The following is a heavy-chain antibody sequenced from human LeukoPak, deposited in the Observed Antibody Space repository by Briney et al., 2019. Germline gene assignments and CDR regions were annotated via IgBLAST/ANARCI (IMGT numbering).Heavy chain of an antibody. D-gene: IGHD1-26*01. Sequence: PGGSLRLSCAASEFTFSSYGMHWVRQAPGKGLEWVAVISFDGSNKYYADSVKGRFTISRDNSKNTLYLQMNSLRAEDTAVYYCASLSGGYYFDYWGQGTLVTVSS. J-gene: IGHJ4*02. CDR1: EFTFSSYG. CDR3: ASLSGGYYFDY. CDR2: ISFDGSNK. V-gene: IGHV3-30*03.